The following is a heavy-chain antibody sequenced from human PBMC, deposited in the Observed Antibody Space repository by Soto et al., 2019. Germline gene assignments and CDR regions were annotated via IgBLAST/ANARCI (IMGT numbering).Heavy chain of an antibody. CDR3: ARDVAVAGNSYGLEV. CDR2: ISAYNGYT. J-gene: IGHJ6*02. D-gene: IGHD6-19*01. Sequence: QGQLVQSGAEVKKPGASVKVSCKASGYTFTSYGISWVRQAPGQGLEWMGWISAYNGYTSSAQSLQGRVTMTTDTSTRTAYMELRSLRSDDTAAYYCARDVAVAGNSYGLEVWGQGTTVTVSS. CDR1: GYTFTSYG. V-gene: IGHV1-18*04.